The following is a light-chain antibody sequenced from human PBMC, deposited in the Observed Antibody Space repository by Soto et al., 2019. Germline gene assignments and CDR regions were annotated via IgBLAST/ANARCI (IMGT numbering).Light chain of an antibody. CDR1: SSDVGGYNF. J-gene: IGLJ2*01. CDR2: EGS. Sequence: QSVLTQPASVSGSPGQSITISCTGTSSDVGGYNFVSWYQQHPGKAPKLMIYEGSKRPSGVSNRFSGSKSGNTASLTISGLQAEDEAEYYCCSYAGSSTLVFGGGTKLTVL. CDR3: CSYAGSSTLV. V-gene: IGLV2-23*01.